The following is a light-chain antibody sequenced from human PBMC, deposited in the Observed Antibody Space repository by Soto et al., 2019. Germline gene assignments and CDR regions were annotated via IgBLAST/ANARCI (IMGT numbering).Light chain of an antibody. CDR2: LGS. Sequence: IVVTQSPLSLPVTPGEPASISCRSSQSLLHRNGNNFLEWYLQKPGQSPQLLIYLGSHRASGVPDRFSGSGSGTDFTLKISRVEAEDVGVYYCMQALQTPLYTFGQGTRLEIK. J-gene: IGKJ5*01. V-gene: IGKV2-28*01. CDR3: MQALQTPLYT. CDR1: QSLLHRNGNNF.